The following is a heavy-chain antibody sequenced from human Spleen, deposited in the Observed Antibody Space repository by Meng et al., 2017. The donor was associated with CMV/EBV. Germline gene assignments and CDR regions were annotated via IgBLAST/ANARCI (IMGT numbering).Heavy chain of an antibody. CDR3: AKNYDILTASQFYFDY. CDR1: GFTFSSYG. Sequence: GESLKISCAASGFTFSSYGMHWVRQAPGKGLEWVAFIRYDGSNKYYADSVKGRFTISRDNSKNTLYLQMNSLRAEDTAVYYCAKNYDILTASQFYFDYWGQGTLVTVSS. J-gene: IGHJ4*02. CDR2: IRYDGSNK. V-gene: IGHV3-30*02. D-gene: IGHD3-9*01.